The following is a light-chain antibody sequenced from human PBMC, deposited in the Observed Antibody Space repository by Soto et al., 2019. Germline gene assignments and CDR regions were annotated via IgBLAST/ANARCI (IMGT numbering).Light chain of an antibody. CDR2: SNN. Sequence: QSVLTQPPSASGTPGQRVTISCSGSSSKIGSNTVNWYQQLPGTAPKLLIYSNNQRPSGVPDRFSGSKSGTSASLAIGGLQSEDKADYYCAAWDDGLNGYVFGTGTKVTVL. CDR3: AAWDDGLNGYV. V-gene: IGLV1-44*01. CDR1: SSKIGSNT. J-gene: IGLJ1*01.